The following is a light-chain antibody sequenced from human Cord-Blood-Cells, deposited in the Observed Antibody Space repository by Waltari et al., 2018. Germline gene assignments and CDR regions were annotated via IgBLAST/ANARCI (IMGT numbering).Light chain of an antibody. CDR3: QQYGSSPFT. J-gene: IGKJ3*01. V-gene: IGKV3-20*01. Sequence: DIVLPPSPGTLSLSPGQSATLSCRASQSVSSSYLAWYQQKPGQAPRLLIYGASSRATGIPDRFSGSGSGTDFTLTISRLEPEDFAVYYCQQYGSSPFTFGPGTKVDIK. CDR2: GAS. CDR1: QSVSSSY.